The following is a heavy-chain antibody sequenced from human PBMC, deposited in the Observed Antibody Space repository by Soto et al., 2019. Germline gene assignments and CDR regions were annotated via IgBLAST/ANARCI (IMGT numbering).Heavy chain of an antibody. J-gene: IGHJ4*02. V-gene: IGHV6-1*01. CDR3: TRDPEGRFYFDY. CDR2: TYYRSTWYN. CDR1: GDSVSSNSAT. Sequence: SQTLSLTCAISGDSVSSNSATWNWIRQSPSRGLEWLGRTYYRSTWYNDYAVSMRSRITINPDTSKNQFSLQLNSVTPEDTAVYYCTRDPEGRFYFDYWGQGTLVTVS.